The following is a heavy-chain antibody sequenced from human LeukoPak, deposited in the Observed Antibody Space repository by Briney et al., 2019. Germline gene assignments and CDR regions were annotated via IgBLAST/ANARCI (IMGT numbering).Heavy chain of an antibody. CDR1: GLSFTNYA. D-gene: IGHD3-22*01. J-gene: IGHJ4*02. Sequence: GGYLRLSCEASGLSFTNYAMMWVRQAPGKGLQWISTLTGYGGAYYADSGEGRFIISRDISKNTMFLQMYSLRADDTAVYYCAKVPDYYDSTGHYSFFDYWGQGTLVTVSS. V-gene: IGHV3-23*01. CDR3: AKVPDYYDSTGHYSFFDY. CDR2: LTGYGGA.